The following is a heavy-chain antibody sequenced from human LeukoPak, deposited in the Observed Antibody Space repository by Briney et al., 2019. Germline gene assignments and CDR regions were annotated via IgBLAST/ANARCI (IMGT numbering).Heavy chain of an antibody. CDR2: IYHSGST. CDR1: GGSISSGGYS. CDR3: ARFDYYYGMDV. V-gene: IGHV4-30-2*01. J-gene: IGHJ6*02. Sequence: PSETLSLTCAVSGGSISSGGYSWSWIRQPPGKGLEWIGYIYHSGSTYYNPSLKSRVTISVDRSKNQFSLKLSFVTAADTAVYYCARFDYYYGMDVWGQGTTVTVSS.